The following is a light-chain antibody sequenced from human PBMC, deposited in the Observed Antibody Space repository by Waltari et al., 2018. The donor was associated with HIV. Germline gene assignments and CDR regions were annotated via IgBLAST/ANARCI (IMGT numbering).Light chain of an antibody. Sequence: DIQMTQYPTSLSASVGDRVVITCRASQGISNYLAWYQQKPGTVPRFVIYEASTLRSGLPSRFNGSGSATDFTLTISSLQPEDVATYYCLQYKSAPLTFGGGTKVEIK. V-gene: IGKV1-27*01. CDR3: LQYKSAPLT. J-gene: IGKJ4*01. CDR1: QGISNY. CDR2: EAS.